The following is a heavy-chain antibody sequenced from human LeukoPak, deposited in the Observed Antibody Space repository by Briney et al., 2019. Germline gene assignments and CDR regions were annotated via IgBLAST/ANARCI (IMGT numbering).Heavy chain of an antibody. Sequence: TASETLSLTCTVSGGSIGTYYWSWIRQPPGKGLEWIGYIYYSGSTKYNPSLESRVTMSIDTSNNQFSLKLISVTAADTAVYYCARAGGMYNWFDPWGQGTLVTVSS. V-gene: IGHV4-59*01. CDR1: GGSIGTYY. D-gene: IGHD3-16*01. CDR3: ARAGGMYNWFDP. J-gene: IGHJ5*02. CDR2: IYYSGST.